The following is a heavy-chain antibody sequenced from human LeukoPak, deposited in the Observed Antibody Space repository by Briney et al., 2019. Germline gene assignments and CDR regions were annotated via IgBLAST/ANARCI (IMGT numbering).Heavy chain of an antibody. CDR3: ARGQWLAQLRVFDY. J-gene: IGHJ4*02. V-gene: IGHV4-31*03. D-gene: IGHD6-19*01. CDR2: IYYSGST. Sequence: NTSETLSLTCTVSGGSISSGGYYWSWVRQHPGKGLEWIGYIYYSGSTYYNPSLKSRVTISVDTSKNQFSLKLSSVTAADTAVYYCARGQWLAQLRVFDYWGQGTLVTVSS. CDR1: GGSISSGGYY.